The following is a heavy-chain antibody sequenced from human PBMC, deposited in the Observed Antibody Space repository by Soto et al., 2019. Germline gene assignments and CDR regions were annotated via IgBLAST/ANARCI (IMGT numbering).Heavy chain of an antibody. CDR3: ARGRTVRNYADDSSDYFYCVDH. Sequence: SETLSLTCTVSCDSISPFYCGWIRQSPGKELEWIGYVYYTGSTNYNPSPKSRVTISVDRSKNQFSLKLTSANAADTAVYYCARGRTVRNYADDSSDYFYCVDHWGQGTQVTV. D-gene: IGHD3-22*01. CDR2: VYYTGST. V-gene: IGHV4-59*13. CDR1: CDSISPFY. J-gene: IGHJ4*02.